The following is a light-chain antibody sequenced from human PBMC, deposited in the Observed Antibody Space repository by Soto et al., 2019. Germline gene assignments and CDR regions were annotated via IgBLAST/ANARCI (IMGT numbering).Light chain of an antibody. CDR3: QQVNRYPRT. V-gene: IGKV1-9*01. CDR1: HGISQY. Sequence: DIHLTQSPSLLSASVGERVTITCRASHGISQYEAWYQPKPRKAPKLLSYAQTVLQGGVPSRFSGTESHTKFIVIISSLQPEAVATYYCQQVNRYPRTLAGGTKVDFK. J-gene: IGKJ4*02. CDR2: AQT.